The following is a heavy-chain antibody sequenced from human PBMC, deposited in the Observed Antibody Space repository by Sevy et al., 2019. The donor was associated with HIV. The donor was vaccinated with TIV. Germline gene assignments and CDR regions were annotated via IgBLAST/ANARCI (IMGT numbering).Heavy chain of an antibody. V-gene: IGHV4-59*01. CDR3: AKGIAVAGPFDY. CDR2: IHYSGNT. CDR1: GDSITSYY. D-gene: IGHD6-19*01. Sequence: SETRSLTCSVSGDSITSYYWTWIRQPPGKGLEWIGYIHYSGNTNYNPSLKSRVSISVDRSKNQFSLNLNSVTATDTAVYYCAKGIAVAGPFDYWGQGTLVTVSS. J-gene: IGHJ4*02.